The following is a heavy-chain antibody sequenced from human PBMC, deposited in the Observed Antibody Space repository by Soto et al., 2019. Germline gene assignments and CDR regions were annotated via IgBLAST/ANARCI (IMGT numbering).Heavy chain of an antibody. D-gene: IGHD4-17*01. J-gene: IGHJ4*02. CDR3: ASGLPGYFDN. V-gene: IGHV1-3*01. Sequence: QVQLVQSGAEVKKPGASVKVSCKASGYSFTSYSMHWVRQAPGQRLEWLGWINAGSGYTTYSQKFQGRVTLTRDTSATTPYMELSSLRSEDTAVYYRASGLPGYFDNWGQGTLVTVSS. CDR2: INAGSGYT. CDR1: GYSFTSYS.